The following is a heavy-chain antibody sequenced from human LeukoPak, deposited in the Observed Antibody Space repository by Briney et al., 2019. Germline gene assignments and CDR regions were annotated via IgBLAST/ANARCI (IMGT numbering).Heavy chain of an antibody. V-gene: IGHV4-4*07. CDR3: AHSISMDFEY. CDR2: VYNGGTT. CDR1: GGSVSSNY. J-gene: IGHJ4*02. Sequence: SETLSLTCTVSGGSVSSNYWNWIRQPAGKGLEWIGRVYNGGTTNYNPSLESRVTISIDRSKNQFSLKLTSVTAADTAVYYCAHSISMDFEYWGQGTLVTVSS. D-gene: IGHD2/OR15-2a*01.